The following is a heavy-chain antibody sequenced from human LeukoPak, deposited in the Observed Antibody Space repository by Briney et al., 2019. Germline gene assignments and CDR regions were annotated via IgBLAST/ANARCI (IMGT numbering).Heavy chain of an antibody. CDR2: IASDSTI. CDR1: GFILSTSE. CDR3: ARPSEVRGGYPYYYMDV. V-gene: IGHV3-48*03. Sequence: GSLRLSCVASGFILSTSEMNWVRQAPGKGLEWVSFIASDSTIYYADSVKGRFTLSRDNAKNSLYLQMNSLRAEDTAVYYCARPSEVRGGYPYYYMDVWGKGTTVTISS. J-gene: IGHJ6*03. D-gene: IGHD3-10*01.